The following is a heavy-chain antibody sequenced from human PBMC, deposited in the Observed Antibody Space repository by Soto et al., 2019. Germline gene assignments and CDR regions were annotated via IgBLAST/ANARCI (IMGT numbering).Heavy chain of an antibody. D-gene: IGHD3-22*01. V-gene: IGHV4-31*03. Sequence: SETLSLTCTVSGGSISSGGYYWTWIRQHPGKGLEWIGYIYYSGSTYYNPSLKSRVTISMDTSKNQFSLKLSSVTAADTAVYYCAREGVYHSSTGYRPHGYWGQGTLVTVSS. CDR2: IYYSGST. J-gene: IGHJ4*02. CDR1: GGSISSGGYY. CDR3: AREGVYHSSTGYRPHGY.